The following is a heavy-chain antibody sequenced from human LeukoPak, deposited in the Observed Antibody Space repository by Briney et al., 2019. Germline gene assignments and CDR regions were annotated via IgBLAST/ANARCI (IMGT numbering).Heavy chain of an antibody. CDR3: ARVYNSGPYDINYGMDV. J-gene: IGHJ6*02. V-gene: IGHV4-59*01. D-gene: IGHD3-9*01. CDR1: GGSISSYY. CDR2: IYYSGST. Sequence: PSETLSLTCTVPGGSISSYYWSWIRQPPGKGLEWIGYIYYSGSTNYNPSLKSRVTISVDTSKNQFSLKLSSVTAADTAVYYCARVYNSGPYDINYGMDVWGQGTTVTVSS.